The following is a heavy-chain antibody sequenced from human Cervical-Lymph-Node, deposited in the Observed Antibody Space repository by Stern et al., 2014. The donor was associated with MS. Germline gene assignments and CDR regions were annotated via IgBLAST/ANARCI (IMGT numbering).Heavy chain of an antibody. J-gene: IGHJ6*02. D-gene: IGHD5-24*01. CDR1: GYTVTSYY. CDR2: INPSILTT. Sequence: VQLVESGAEVKKSGASVTISCKAPGYTVTSYYVHWVRQAPGQGLEWMGVINPSILTTVYAQKFQGRVIMTRDTSTYTDYMELSSLRSEDTAVYYCACGSSGQLLTEYYFGMDVWGQGTTVTVSS. CDR3: ACGSSGQLLTEYYFGMDV. V-gene: IGHV1-46*01.